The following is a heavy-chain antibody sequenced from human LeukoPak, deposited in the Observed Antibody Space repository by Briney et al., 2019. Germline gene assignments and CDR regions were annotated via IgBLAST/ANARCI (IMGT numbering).Heavy chain of an antibody. V-gene: IGHV4-59*01. CDR1: GGSIISYF. J-gene: IGHJ4*02. Sequence: SETLSLLCSVPGGSIISYFWSWIRQPPGKEPELIVYIFYSGTTNYNPSTHYNPSLNRRVTVTLHTSKNHFSLKLSSVTAADTAVYFCARGGVTTIAQYDYWGQGILVTVSS. CDR3: ARGGVTTIAQYDY. D-gene: IGHD5-12*01. CDR2: IFYSGTT.